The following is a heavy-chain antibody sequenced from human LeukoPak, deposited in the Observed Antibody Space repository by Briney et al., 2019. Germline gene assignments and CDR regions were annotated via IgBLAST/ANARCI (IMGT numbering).Heavy chain of an antibody. Sequence: GGSLRLSCAASGFTFDDFAKHWVRQGPGKGLEWVSLISGDGNRIHYADSVKGRFTISRDNSKNSLYLQMNSLRTEDTALYYCAKAIEPRAAARPYGMDVWGQGTTVTVSS. V-gene: IGHV3-43*02. CDR3: AKAIEPRAAARPYGMDV. CDR2: ISGDGNRI. J-gene: IGHJ6*02. D-gene: IGHD6-13*01. CDR1: GFTFDDFA.